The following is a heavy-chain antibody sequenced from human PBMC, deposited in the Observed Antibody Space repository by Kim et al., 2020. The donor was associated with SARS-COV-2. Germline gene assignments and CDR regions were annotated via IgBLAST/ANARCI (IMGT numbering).Heavy chain of an antibody. CDR1: GGTFSSYT. V-gene: IGHV1-69*02. D-gene: IGHD3-10*01. Sequence: SVKVSCKASGGTFSSYTISWVRQAPGQGLEWMGRIIPILGIANYAQKFQGRVTITADKSTSTAYMELSSLRSEDTAVYYCARAQYYYGSGSYDDAFDIWGQGTMVTVSS. CDR2: IIPILGIA. CDR3: ARAQYYYGSGSYDDAFDI. J-gene: IGHJ3*02.